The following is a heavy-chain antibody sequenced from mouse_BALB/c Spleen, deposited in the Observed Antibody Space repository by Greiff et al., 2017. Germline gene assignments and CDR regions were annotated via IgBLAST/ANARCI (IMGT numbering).Heavy chain of an antibody. CDR1: GFPFISFA. V-gene: IGHV5-6-5*01. CDR3: ARREGSWYFDV. J-gene: IGHJ1*01. CDR2: ISSGGST. Sequence: EVQRVESGGGLVKPGGSLKLSCAASGFPFISFAMPWVRQTPEKRLEWVASISSGGSTYYPDSVKGRFTISRDNARNILYLQMSSLRSEDTAMYYCARREGSWYFDVWGAGTTVTVSS.